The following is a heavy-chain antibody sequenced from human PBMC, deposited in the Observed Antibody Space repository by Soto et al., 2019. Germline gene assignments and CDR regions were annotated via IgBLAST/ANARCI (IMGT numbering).Heavy chain of an antibody. J-gene: IGHJ4*02. D-gene: IGHD7-27*01. V-gene: IGHV3-21*01. CDR3: ARGPGDLPY. Sequence: EVQLVESGGGLVKPGGSLRLSCAASGFTFSSYTMNWVRQAPGKGLEWVSSISFSSTNIHYADSVKGRFTISRDNAKNSLYLQMNSLRAEDTAVYYWARGPGDLPYWGQGTLVTVSS. CDR1: GFTFSSYT. CDR2: ISFSSTNI.